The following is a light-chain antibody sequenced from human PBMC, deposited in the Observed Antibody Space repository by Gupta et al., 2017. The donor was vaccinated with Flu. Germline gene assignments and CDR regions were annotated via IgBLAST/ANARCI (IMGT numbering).Light chain of an antibody. V-gene: IGKV3-20*01. J-gene: IGKJ4*01. CDR1: QSVSSSY. CDR2: GAS. CDR3: QQYGCSPPLT. Sequence: EIVLTQSPGTLSLSPGERATLSCRASQSVSSSYLAWYQQKPGQAPRLLTYGASSRATGIPDRFSGSGSGTDFTLTISRLEPEDFAVYYCQQYGCSPPLTFGGGTKVEIK.